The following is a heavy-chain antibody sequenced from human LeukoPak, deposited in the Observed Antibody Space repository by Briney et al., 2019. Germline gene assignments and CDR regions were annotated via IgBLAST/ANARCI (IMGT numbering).Heavy chain of an antibody. Sequence: PGGSLRLSCAASGFTFSTYAMNWVRQAPGKGLEWVSAISPIGSRTYCADSVKGRFTISRDNSKNTLYLQMNSLRAGDTAIYYCAKASTVLKPIDSWGQGTLVTVSS. J-gene: IGHJ4*02. CDR3: AKASTVLKPIDS. CDR2: ISPIGSRT. CDR1: GFTFSTYA. V-gene: IGHV3-23*01. D-gene: IGHD1-14*01.